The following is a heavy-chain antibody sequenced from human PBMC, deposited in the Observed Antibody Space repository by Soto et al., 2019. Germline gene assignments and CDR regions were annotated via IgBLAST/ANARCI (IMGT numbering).Heavy chain of an antibody. V-gene: IGHV3-23*01. J-gene: IGHJ4*02. CDR1: GFTFSSYA. CDR2: ISGSGGST. D-gene: IGHD5-18*01. Sequence: PGVSLRLSCAASGFTFSSYAMSWVRQAPGKGLEWVSAISGSGGSTYYADSVKGRFTISRDNSKNTLYLQMNSLRAEDTAVYYCAKIPPGYSYGYFYFDYWGQGTLVTVSS. CDR3: AKIPPGYSYGYFYFDY.